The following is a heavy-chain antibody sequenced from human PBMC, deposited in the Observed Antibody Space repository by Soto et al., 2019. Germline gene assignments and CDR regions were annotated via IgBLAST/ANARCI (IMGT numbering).Heavy chain of an antibody. J-gene: IGHJ5*01. CDR2: ISTTSFTI. V-gene: IGHV3-48*02. CDR3: ARDRCYDGTCYSASDS. Sequence: GGSLRLSCAASGFRFSTYNMDWVRQAPGKGPEWIAHISTTSFTIYYADSVKGRFTISRDNDRNSLYLEMNSLRDGDTAVYYCARDRCYDGTCYSASDSWGQGTQVTVSS. D-gene: IGHD2-15*01. CDR1: GFRFSTYN.